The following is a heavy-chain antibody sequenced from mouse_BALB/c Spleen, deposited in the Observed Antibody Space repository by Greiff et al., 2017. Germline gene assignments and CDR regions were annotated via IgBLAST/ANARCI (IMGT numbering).Heavy chain of an antibody. Sequence: VQLQQSGPELVKPGASVKISCKASGYAFSSSWMNWVKQRPGQGLEWIGRIYPGDGDTNYNGKFKGKATLTADKSSSTAYMQLSSLTSVDSAVYFCARGTMVYAMDYWGQGTSVTVSS. V-gene: IGHV1-82*01. D-gene: IGHD1-1*02. J-gene: IGHJ4*01. CDR3: ARGTMVYAMDY. CDR2: IYPGDGDT. CDR1: GYAFSSSW.